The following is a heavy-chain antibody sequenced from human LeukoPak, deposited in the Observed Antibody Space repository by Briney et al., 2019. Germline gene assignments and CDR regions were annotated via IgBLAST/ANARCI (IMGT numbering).Heavy chain of an antibody. J-gene: IGHJ6*03. CDR1: GGSFSRYY. V-gene: IGHV4-34*01. CDR2: INHSGSA. Sequence: SETLSLTCAVYGGSFSRYYWTWIRQPPGKGLEWIGEINHSGSANYNPSLKSRVTISVDTSKNQFSLKLSSVTAADTAVYYCAREMEDKSFSFGELRKNYYYYMDVWGKGTTVTVSS. CDR3: AREMEDKSFSFGELRKNYYYYMDV. D-gene: IGHD3-10*01.